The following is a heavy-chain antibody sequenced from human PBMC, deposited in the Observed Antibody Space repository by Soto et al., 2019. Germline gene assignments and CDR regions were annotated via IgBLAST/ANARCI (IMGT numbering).Heavy chain of an antibody. CDR2: IWYDGSNK. J-gene: IGHJ4*02. CDR3: ARDRLGDILTGYSNPLDY. CDR1: GFTFSSYG. Sequence: GGSLRLSCAASGFTFSSYGMHWVRQAPGKGLEWVAVIWYDGSNKYYADSVKGRFTISRDNSKNTLYLQMNSLRAEDTALYYCARDRLGDILTGYSNPLDYWGQGTLVTVSS. D-gene: IGHD3-9*01. V-gene: IGHV3-33*01.